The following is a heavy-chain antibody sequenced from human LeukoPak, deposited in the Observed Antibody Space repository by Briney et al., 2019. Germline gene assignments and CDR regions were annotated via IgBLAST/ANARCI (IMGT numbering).Heavy chain of an antibody. CDR3: AKDRRKRVDIVVVVAASEY. Sequence: GGSLRLSCAASGFTFSSYGMHWVRQAPGKGLEWVAVISYDGSNKYYADSVKGRFTISRDNSKNTLYLQMNSLRAEDTAVYYCAKDRRKRVDIVVVVAASEYWGQGTLVTVSS. V-gene: IGHV3-30*18. CDR1: GFTFSSYG. D-gene: IGHD2-15*01. J-gene: IGHJ4*02. CDR2: ISYDGSNK.